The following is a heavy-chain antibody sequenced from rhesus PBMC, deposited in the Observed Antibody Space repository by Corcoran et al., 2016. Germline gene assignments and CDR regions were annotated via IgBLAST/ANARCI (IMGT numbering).Heavy chain of an antibody. J-gene: IGHJ4*01. Sequence: EVQLVQSGAEVKQPGASVKISCKASGYTFTDHSLHWLLQAPGKGLEWMERVDPEDGEAIHAQKFQDRVTITADTSTDTAYMELSSLRSEDTAVYYCATFLRAHSSGWLGLDYFDYWGQGVLVTVSS. CDR2: VDPEDGEA. D-gene: IGHD6-31*01. V-gene: IGHV1-111*02. CDR1: GYTFTDHS. CDR3: ATFLRAHSSGWLGLDYFDY.